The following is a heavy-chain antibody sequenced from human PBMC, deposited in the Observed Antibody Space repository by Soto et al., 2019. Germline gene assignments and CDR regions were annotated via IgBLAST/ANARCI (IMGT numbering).Heavy chain of an antibody. CDR3: AKGSEGSS. Sequence: EVQLLESGGGLVQPGGSLRLSCAASGFTFSRYPMRWVRQAPGKGLEWVSAISSAGDNTYYADSVKGRFTISRDNSKNKLYLQVSSLRAEDTAIYYCAKGSEGSSWGQGTLVTVSS. D-gene: IGHD6-13*01. CDR2: ISSAGDNT. CDR1: GFTFSRYP. V-gene: IGHV3-23*01. J-gene: IGHJ4*02.